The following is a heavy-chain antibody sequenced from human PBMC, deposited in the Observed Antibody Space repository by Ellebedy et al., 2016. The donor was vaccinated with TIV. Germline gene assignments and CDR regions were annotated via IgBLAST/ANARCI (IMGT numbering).Heavy chain of an antibody. CDR2: VYYSGSP. CDR1: GDSISATNYY. V-gene: IGHV4-39*01. Sequence: MPGGSLRLSCIVSGDSISATNYYWAWIRQPPGKGLEYIGSVYYSGSPYYNPSFKSRVTLSADTSKNQFSLNLRTVTAADTAVYYCARTDPWQPIDDWGQGILVSVSS. CDR3: ARTDPWQPIDD. J-gene: IGHJ4*02. D-gene: IGHD2-21*02.